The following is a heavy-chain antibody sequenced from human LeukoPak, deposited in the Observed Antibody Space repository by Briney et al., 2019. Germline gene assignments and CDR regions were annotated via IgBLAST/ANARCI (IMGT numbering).Heavy chain of an antibody. D-gene: IGHD3-22*01. CDR1: GYGFTNYW. V-gene: IGHV5-51*01. CDR2: IYPDDSES. J-gene: IGHJ4*02. CDR3: ATSRDSSGYYYLI. Sequence: GESLKISCEASGYGFTNYWIGWVRQMPGKGLEWMGIIYPDDSESKYSPSFQGQVTISADKSISTAYLQWSSLKASDTAMYYCATSRDSSGYYYLIWGQGTLVTVSS.